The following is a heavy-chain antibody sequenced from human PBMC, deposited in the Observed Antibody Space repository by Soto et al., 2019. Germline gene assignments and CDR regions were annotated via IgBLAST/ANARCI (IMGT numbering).Heavy chain of an antibody. CDR1: GRSFSGDY. J-gene: IGHJ5*02. D-gene: IGHD3-9*01. CDR3: ARGASTERYFSPSGGAWFDP. Sequence: KASETLSLTCAVYGRSFSGDYWNWIRQSPGKGLEWIGEINHSGITNYNPSLKSRATIFVDTSKKQFTLQLTSVTAADTAVYYCARGASTERYFSPSGGAWFDPWGQGTLVTVSS. V-gene: IGHV4-34*01. CDR2: INHSGIT.